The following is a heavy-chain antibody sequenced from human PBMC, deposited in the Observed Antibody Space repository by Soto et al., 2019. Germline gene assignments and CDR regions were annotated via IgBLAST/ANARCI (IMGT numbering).Heavy chain of an antibody. D-gene: IGHD3-22*01. V-gene: IGHV1-69*02. Sequence: QVQLVQSGAEVKKPGSSVKVSCKASGGTFSSYTISWVRQAPGQGLEWMGRIIPILGIANYAQKFQGRVTSRPGIAKYEEMFQGRVTITADKATSTAYMELSSLRSEDTAVYYCAGTDSSGYYYYYGMDVWGQGATVTVCS. CDR3: AGTDSSGYYYYYGMDV. J-gene: IGHJ6*02. CDR2: IIPILGIA. CDR1: GGTFSSYT.